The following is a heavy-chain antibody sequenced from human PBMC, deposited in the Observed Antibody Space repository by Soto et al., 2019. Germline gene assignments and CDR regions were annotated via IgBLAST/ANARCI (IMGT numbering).Heavy chain of an antibody. CDR2: ISGSGGST. CDR1: GFTFSSYA. J-gene: IGHJ4*02. D-gene: IGHD3-22*01. Sequence: EVQLLESGGGLVQPGGSLRLSCAASGFTFSSYAMSCVRQAPGKGLEWVSAISGSGGSTYYADSVKGRFTISRDNSKNTLYLQMNSLRAEDTAVYYCAKEYYYDSSGYYGGTGYFDYWGQGTLVTVSS. V-gene: IGHV3-23*01. CDR3: AKEYYYDSSGYYGGTGYFDY.